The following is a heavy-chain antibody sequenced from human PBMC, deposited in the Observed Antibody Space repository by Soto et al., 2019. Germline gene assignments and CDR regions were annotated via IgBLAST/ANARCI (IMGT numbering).Heavy chain of an antibody. J-gene: IGHJ6*02. CDR3: AREDRDRETGLVPAAIDGMGV. CDR1: GGTFSRYS. CDR2: IIPIFGIA. D-gene: IGHD2-2*01. Sequence: QVQLVQSGAEVKKPGSSVKVSCKASGGTFSRYSITWVRQAPGHGLEWIGRIIPIFGIASYAQKFQGRVTITAGQSTSTAYMELSSRRSDDTAVYYCAREDRDRETGLVPAAIDGMGVWGQGTTVTVSS. V-gene: IGHV1-69*08.